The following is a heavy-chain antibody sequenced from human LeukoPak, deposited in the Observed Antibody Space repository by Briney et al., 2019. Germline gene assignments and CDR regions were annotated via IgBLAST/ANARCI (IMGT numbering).Heavy chain of an antibody. Sequence: GGSLRLSCAASGFTFSSYAMHWVRQAPGKGLEWVAVISYDGSNKYYADSVKGRFTISRDNSKNTLYLQMNSLRAEDTAVYYCARDRGPMALGSGHQGYFDYWGQGTLVTVSS. J-gene: IGHJ4*02. CDR1: GFTFSSYA. CDR2: ISYDGSNK. V-gene: IGHV3-30*14. CDR3: ARDRGPMALGSGHQGYFDY. D-gene: IGHD2-15*01.